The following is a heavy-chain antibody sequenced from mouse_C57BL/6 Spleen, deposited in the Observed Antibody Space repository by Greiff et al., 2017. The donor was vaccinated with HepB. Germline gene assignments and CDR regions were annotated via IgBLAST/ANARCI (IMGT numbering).Heavy chain of an antibody. CDR3: ARSWDPYYAMDY. CDR2: IYPGDGDT. D-gene: IGHD4-1*01. Sequence: QVQLQQSGPELVKPGASVKISCKASGYAFSSSWMNWVKQRPGKGLEWIGRIYPGDGDTNYNGKFKGKATLTADKSSSTAYMQLSSLTSEDSAVYFCARSWDPYYAMDYWGQGTSVTVSS. CDR1: GYAFSSSW. V-gene: IGHV1-82*01. J-gene: IGHJ4*01.